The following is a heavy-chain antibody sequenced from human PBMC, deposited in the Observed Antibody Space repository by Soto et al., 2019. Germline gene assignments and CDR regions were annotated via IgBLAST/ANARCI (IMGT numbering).Heavy chain of an antibody. CDR1: GGTFSSYA. CDR2: IIPIFGTA. D-gene: IGHD2-2*02. CDR3: ARDCSSTSCYNPRVSYYYGMDV. Sequence: QVQLVQSGAEVKKPGSSVKVSCKASGGTFSSYAISWVRQAPGQGLEWMGGIIPIFGTANYAQKFQGRVTITADESTSTAYMELSSLRCEDTAVYYCARDCSSTSCYNPRVSYYYGMDVWGQGTTVTVSS. V-gene: IGHV1-69*01. J-gene: IGHJ6*02.